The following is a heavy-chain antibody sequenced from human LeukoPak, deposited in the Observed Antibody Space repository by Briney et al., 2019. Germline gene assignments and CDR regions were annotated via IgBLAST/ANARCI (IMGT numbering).Heavy chain of an antibody. Sequence: ASVKVSCKASGYTFTGYCMHWVRQAPGQGLEWMGRINPNSGGTNYAQKFQGRVTMTRDTSISTAYMELSRLRSDDTAVYYCARDLRGYYYYMDVWGKGTTVTVSS. D-gene: IGHD3-10*01. V-gene: IGHV1-2*06. CDR3: ARDLRGYYYYMDV. J-gene: IGHJ6*03. CDR1: GYTFTGYC. CDR2: INPNSGGT.